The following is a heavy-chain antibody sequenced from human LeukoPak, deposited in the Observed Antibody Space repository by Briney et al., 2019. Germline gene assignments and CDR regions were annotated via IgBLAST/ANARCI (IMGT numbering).Heavy chain of an antibody. V-gene: IGHV3-74*01. J-gene: IGHJ4*02. D-gene: IGHD4-17*01. Sequence: GGSLRLACAASGFTFSSYWMHWVRQTPGKGLVWVSRIKGDGSDTLYADSVKGRFTISRDNSKNTLYLQTSSLGVDDTAVYYCARASTTVPNLLDYWGQGALVSVSS. CDR1: GFTFSSYW. CDR2: IKGDGSDT. CDR3: ARASTTVPNLLDY.